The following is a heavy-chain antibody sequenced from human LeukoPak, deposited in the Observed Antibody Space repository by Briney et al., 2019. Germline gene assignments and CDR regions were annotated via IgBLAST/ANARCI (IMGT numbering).Heavy chain of an antibody. CDR2: IRGNGGGT. D-gene: IGHD3-3*01. CDR3: ARVGQYYDFWSGFDF. J-gene: IGHJ4*02. CDR1: GFTFSAYA. V-gene: IGHV3-23*01. Sequence: GGSLRLSCAASGFTFSAYAMTWVRQAPGNGLEWVSIIRGNGGGTYYADSVKGRFNIFRDNSENTLYLQMNSLRVDDTAVYYCARVGQYYDFWSGFDFWGQGALVIVSS.